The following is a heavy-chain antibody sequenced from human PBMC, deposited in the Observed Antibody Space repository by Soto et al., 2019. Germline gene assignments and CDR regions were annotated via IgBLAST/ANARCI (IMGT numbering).Heavy chain of an antibody. CDR2: IYHSGST. CDR1: GGSVSSSNW. CDR3: ARVDGDYGEPI. Sequence: QVQLQESGPGLVKPSGTLSLICVVSGGSVSSSNWWTWVRQPPGKGLEWIGEIYHSGSTNYNQSLTSRVTMSVDKSKDQCYLKLSSVTAADTAVYYCARVDGDYGEPIWGQGTQVTVSS. D-gene: IGHD4-17*01. V-gene: IGHV4-4*02. J-gene: IGHJ4*02.